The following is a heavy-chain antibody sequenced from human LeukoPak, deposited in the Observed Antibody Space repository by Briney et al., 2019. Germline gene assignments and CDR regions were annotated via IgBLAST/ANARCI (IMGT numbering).Heavy chain of an antibody. V-gene: IGHV1-18*04. D-gene: IGHD2-2*01. Sequence: ASVKVSCKASGYTFTSYGISWVRQAPGQGPEWMGWISAYNGNTNYAQKLQGRVTMTTDTSTSTAYMELRSLRSDDTAVYYCARVRGWDIVVVPAAHPYYYYGMDVWGKGTTVTVSS. CDR3: ARVRGWDIVVVPAAHPYYYYGMDV. CDR1: GYTFTSYG. CDR2: ISAYNGNT. J-gene: IGHJ6*04.